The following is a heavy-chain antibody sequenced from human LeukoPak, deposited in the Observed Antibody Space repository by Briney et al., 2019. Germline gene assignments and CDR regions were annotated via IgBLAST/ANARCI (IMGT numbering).Heavy chain of an antibody. D-gene: IGHD3-10*01. CDR1: GGSISSSSYY. V-gene: IGHV4-39*01. J-gene: IGHJ3*02. CDR2: IYYSGST. CDR3: ARVLLWFGEDLGDAFDI. Sequence: SETLSLTCTVSGGSISSSSYYWGWIRQPPGKGLEWIGSIYYSGSTYYNPSLKSRVTISVDTSKNQFSLKLSSVTAADTAVYYCARVLLWFGEDLGDAFDIWGQGTMVTVSS.